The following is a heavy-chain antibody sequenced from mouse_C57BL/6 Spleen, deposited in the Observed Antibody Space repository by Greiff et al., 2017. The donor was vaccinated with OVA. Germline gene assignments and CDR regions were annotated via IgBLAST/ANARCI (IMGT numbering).Heavy chain of an antibody. CDR3: ARRGGTGTYFDY. CDR2: IYPGGGYT. J-gene: IGHJ2*01. D-gene: IGHD4-1*01. Sequence: VKLVESGAELVRPGTSVKMSCKASGYTFTNYWIGWAKQRPGHGLEWIGDIYPGGGYTNYNEKFKGKATLTADKTSSTAYMQFSSLTSEDSAIYYCARRGGTGTYFDYWGQGTTLTVSS. CDR1: GYTFTNYW. V-gene: IGHV1-63*01.